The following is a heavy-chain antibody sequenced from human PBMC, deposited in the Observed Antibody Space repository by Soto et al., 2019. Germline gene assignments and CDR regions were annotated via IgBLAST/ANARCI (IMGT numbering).Heavy chain of an antibody. Sequence: GASVKVSCKASGGTFRNYPINWVRQAPGQGLEWMGSIFPLTDIPDYAQNFQARLTISADKSMSTACMELSSLTSDDTAMYFCARGPLVVLNYFESWGQGTLVTVSS. CDR2: IFPLTDIP. V-gene: IGHV1-69*04. CDR3: ARGPLVVLNYFES. J-gene: IGHJ4*02. CDR1: GGTFRNYP.